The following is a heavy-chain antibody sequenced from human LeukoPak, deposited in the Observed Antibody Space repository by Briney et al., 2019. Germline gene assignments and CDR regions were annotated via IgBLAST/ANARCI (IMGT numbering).Heavy chain of an antibody. V-gene: IGHV5-51*01. D-gene: IGHD2-2*01. CDR2: IYPGDSDT. CDR3: ARVVVPAAIGVTPEYYYYYYMDV. Sequence: GESLKISCKGSGYSFTSYWIGWVRQMPGKGLEWMGIIYPGDSDTRYSPSFQGQVTISADKSISTAYLQWSSLKASDTAMYYCARVVVPAAIGVTPEYYYYYYMDVWGKGATVTVSS. J-gene: IGHJ6*03. CDR1: GYSFTSYW.